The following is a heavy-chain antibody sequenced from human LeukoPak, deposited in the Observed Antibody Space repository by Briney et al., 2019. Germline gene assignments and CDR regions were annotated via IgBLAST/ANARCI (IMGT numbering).Heavy chain of an antibody. CDR3: ARERTSGWDAFDT. V-gene: IGHV3-74*01. CDR2: INSVGSST. J-gene: IGHJ5*02. D-gene: IGHD6-19*01. Sequence: GGSLRLSCAASGFTFSSFWMHWVRHAPGKGLVWVSRINSVGSSTSYADSVKGRFTISRDNAKNTLYLQMNSLRAEDTAVYYCARERTSGWDAFDTWGQGTLVTVSS. CDR1: GFTFSSFW.